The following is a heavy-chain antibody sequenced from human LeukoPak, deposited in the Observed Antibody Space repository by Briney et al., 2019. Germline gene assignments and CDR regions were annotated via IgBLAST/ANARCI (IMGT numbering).Heavy chain of an antibody. Sequence: SETLSLTCAVYGGSFSGYYWSWIRQPPGKGLEWIGEVNHSGSTNYNPSLKSRVTISVDTSKNQFSLKLSSVTAADTAVYYCARGNVDTAMATDYWGQGTLVTVSS. D-gene: IGHD5-18*01. J-gene: IGHJ4*02. CDR3: ARGNVDTAMATDY. CDR1: GGSFSGYY. V-gene: IGHV4-34*01. CDR2: VNHSGST.